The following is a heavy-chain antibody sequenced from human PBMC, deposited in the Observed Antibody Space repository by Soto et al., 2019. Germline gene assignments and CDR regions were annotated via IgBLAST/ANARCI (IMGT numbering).Heavy chain of an antibody. V-gene: IGHV1-69*13. CDR3: ASRTYTGSYYEGNWFDP. CDR2: IIPIFGTA. CDR1: GGTFSSYA. J-gene: IGHJ5*02. D-gene: IGHD1-26*01. Sequence: SVKVSCKASGGTFSSYAISWVRQAPGQGLEWMGGIIPIFGTANYAQTFQGRVTINADESTSTAYMELRSLRSEDTAVYYCASRTYTGSYYEGNWFDPWGQGTLVTVSA.